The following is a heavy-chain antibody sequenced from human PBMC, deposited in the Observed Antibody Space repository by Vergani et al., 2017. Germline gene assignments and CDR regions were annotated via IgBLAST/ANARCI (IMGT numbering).Heavy chain of an antibody. CDR3: AREIYSKKVLGWFDP. D-gene: IGHD5-18*01. Sequence: QVQLQQWGAGLLKPSETLSLTCAVYGGSFSGYYWSWIRQPPGKGLEWIGEINHSGSTNYNPSLKSRVTISVDTSKNQFSLKLSSVNAADTAVYYCAREIYSKKVLGWFDPWGQGTLVTVSS. V-gene: IGHV4-34*01. J-gene: IGHJ5*02. CDR2: INHSGST. CDR1: GGSFSGYY.